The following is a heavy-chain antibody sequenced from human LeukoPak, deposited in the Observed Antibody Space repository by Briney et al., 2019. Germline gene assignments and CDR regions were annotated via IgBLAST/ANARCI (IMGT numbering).Heavy chain of an antibody. J-gene: IGHJ4*02. V-gene: IGHV1-69*05. CDR3: ARDNDHGTFQAENY. D-gene: IGHD1-1*01. CDR1: GGTFSSYA. CDR2: IITIFGTA. Sequence: SVKVSCKASGGTFSSYAISWVRQAPGQGLEWMGGIITIFGTANYAQKFQGRVTVTTDTSTSTAYMELRGLRSDDTAVYYCARDNDHGTFQAENYWGPGTLVTASP.